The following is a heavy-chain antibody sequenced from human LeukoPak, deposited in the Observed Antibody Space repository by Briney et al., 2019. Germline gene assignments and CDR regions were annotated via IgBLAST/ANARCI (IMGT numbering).Heavy chain of an antibody. CDR2: INPSGGST. D-gene: IGHD3-9*01. CDR3: AREVHFDSRGAFDI. J-gene: IGHJ3*02. Sequence: ASVKVSCKASGYTFTNYGISWVRQAPGQGLEGMGIINPSGGSTSYAQKFQGRVTMTRDTSTSTVYLQLSSLRAEDAAVYYCAREVHFDSRGAFDIWGQGTMVTVSS. V-gene: IGHV1-46*01. CDR1: GYTFTNYG.